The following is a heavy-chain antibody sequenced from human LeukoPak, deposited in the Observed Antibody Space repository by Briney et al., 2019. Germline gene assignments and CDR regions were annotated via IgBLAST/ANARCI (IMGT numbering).Heavy chain of an antibody. CDR3: ARRKEIDY. CDR1: GFTFSSYS. Sequence: GGSLRLSCAASGFTFSSYSMNWVRQARGKGLEWVSSISSSGSTIYYADSVRGRFTISRDNAKNSLYLQMNSLRAEDTAVYYCARRKEIDYWGQGTLVTVSS. V-gene: IGHV3-48*01. CDR2: ISSSGSTI. J-gene: IGHJ4*02.